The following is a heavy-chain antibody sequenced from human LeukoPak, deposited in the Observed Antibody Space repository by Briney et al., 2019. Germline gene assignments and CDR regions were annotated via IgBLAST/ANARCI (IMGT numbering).Heavy chain of an antibody. CDR2: IYDSGT. J-gene: IGHJ4*02. CDR3: AREVIIRGVTHFDY. D-gene: IGHD3-10*01. V-gene: IGHV4-4*07. Sequence: SETLSLTCTVSGGSISTYFWSWIRQPAGKGLEWIGRIYDSGTNYNPSLKSRATMTADTSKNQFSLKLSSVTAADTAVYFCAREVIIRGVTHFDYWGQGALVTVSS. CDR1: GGSISTYF.